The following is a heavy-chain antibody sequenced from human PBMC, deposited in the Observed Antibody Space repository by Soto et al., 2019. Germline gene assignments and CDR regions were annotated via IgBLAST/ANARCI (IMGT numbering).Heavy chain of an antibody. D-gene: IGHD3-10*01. CDR1: GFTFRTYA. CDR3: ARGIGSSTYYGMDV. J-gene: IGHJ6*02. Sequence: PGWSLRLSCAASGFTFRTYAMNWVRQAPGKGLEWVSTISGSNGRTYYADSVKGRFTISRDNSENTLYLQMHSLRADDTAVYYCARGIGSSTYYGMDVWGQGTTVTVSS. CDR2: ISGSNGRT. V-gene: IGHV3-23*01.